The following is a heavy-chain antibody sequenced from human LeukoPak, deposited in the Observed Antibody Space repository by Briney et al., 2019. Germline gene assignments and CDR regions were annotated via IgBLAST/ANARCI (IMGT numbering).Heavy chain of an antibody. V-gene: IGHV4-39*01. CDR1: GGAISSSRYY. D-gene: IGHD3-3*01. J-gene: IGHJ5*02. CDR3: ARHDRSTTYYDFWSGYYVGWFDP. Sequence: SETLSLTCTVSGGAISSSRYYWGWIRQPPGKGLEWSGSIYYSGSTYYNPSLKSRVTISVDTSKNQFSLKLSSVTAADTAVYYCARHDRSTTYYDFWSGYYVGWFDPWGQGTLVTVSS. CDR2: IYYSGST.